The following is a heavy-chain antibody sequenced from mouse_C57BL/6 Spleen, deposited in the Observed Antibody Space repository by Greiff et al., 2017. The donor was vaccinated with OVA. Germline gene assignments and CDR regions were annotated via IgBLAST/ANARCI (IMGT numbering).Heavy chain of an antibody. J-gene: IGHJ1*03. CDR3: ARQGTVVAHWYFDG. V-gene: IGHV5-17*01. D-gene: IGHD1-1*01. CDR2: ISSGSSTI. Sequence: EVMLVESGGGLVKPGGSLKLSCAASGFTFSDYGMHWVRQAPEKGLEWVAYISSGSSTIYYADTVKGRFTISRDNAKNTLFLQMTSLRSEDTAMYYCARQGTVVAHWYFDGWGTGTTVTVSS. CDR1: GFTFSDYG.